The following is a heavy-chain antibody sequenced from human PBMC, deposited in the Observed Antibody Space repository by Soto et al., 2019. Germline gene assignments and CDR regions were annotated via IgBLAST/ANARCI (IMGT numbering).Heavy chain of an antibody. D-gene: IGHD4-17*01. V-gene: IGHV1-24*01. J-gene: IGHJ5*02. Sequence: GASVKVSCKVSGYTLTELSMHCVRQAPGKGLEWMGGFDPEDGETIYAQKFQGRVTMTEDTSTDTAYMELSSLRSEDTAVYYCATGSLPTYGDYKYNWFDPWGQGTLVTVSS. CDR2: FDPEDGET. CDR1: GYTLTELS. CDR3: ATGSLPTYGDYKYNWFDP.